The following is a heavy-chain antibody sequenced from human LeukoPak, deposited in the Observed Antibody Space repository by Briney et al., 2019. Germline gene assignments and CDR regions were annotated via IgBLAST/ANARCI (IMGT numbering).Heavy chain of an antibody. Sequence: SETLSLTCAVYGGSFSGYYWSWIRQPPGKGLEWIGEINHSGSTNYNPSLKSRVTISVDTSKNQFSLKLSSVTAADTAVYYCARWHSSSWRGRAFDIWGQGTMVTVSS. CDR1: GGSFSGYY. CDR2: INHSGST. CDR3: ARWHSSSWRGRAFDI. V-gene: IGHV4-34*01. D-gene: IGHD6-13*01. J-gene: IGHJ3*02.